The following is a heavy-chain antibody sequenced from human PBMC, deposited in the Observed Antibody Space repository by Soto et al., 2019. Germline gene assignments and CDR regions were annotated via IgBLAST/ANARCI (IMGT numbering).Heavy chain of an antibody. CDR2: IFYTGTT. V-gene: IGHV4-39*02. CDR1: GGSINYNSYY. J-gene: IGHJ5*02. D-gene: IGHD2-2*01. CDR3: ARLVVVAPVANA. Sequence: SETLSLTCSVSGGSINYNSYYWGWIRQPPGKGLEWVGGIFYTGTTYYSPSLKDRVTISVDPSKNSFSLNLTSVTAADTAVYFCARLVVVAPVANAWGQGTLVTVSS.